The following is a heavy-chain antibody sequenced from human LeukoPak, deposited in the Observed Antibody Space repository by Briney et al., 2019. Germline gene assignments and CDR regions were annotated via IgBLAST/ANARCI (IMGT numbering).Heavy chain of an antibody. CDR3: ARRHIGRSYYFDY. CDR2: ITYSGSS. J-gene: IGHJ4*02. Sequence: SETLSLTCTVSGGSISSYYWSCIRQPPGKGLEWIGEITYSGSSNYNPSLKSRVTISVDTSKNQFSLKLSSVTAADTAVYYCARRHIGRSYYFDYWGQGTLVTVSS. D-gene: IGHD2-21*01. V-gene: IGHV4-59*08. CDR1: GGSISSYY.